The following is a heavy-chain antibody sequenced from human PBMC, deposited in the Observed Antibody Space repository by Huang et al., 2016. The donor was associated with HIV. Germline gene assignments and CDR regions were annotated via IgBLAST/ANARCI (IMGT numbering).Heavy chain of an antibody. CDR1: RFTFSNYA. D-gene: IGHD5-12*01. Sequence: QVQLVESGGGVVQPGRSLRLSCAASRFTFSNYAMHWVRHAPGKGLEWVAVISYAGSNKYYADSGKGRFTISRDNSKNTLYLQMNSLRAEDTAVYYCARDLWLRDLYYYYYMDVWGKGTTVTVSS. V-gene: IGHV3-30-3*01. CDR2: ISYAGSNK. CDR3: ARDLWLRDLYYYYYMDV. J-gene: IGHJ6*03.